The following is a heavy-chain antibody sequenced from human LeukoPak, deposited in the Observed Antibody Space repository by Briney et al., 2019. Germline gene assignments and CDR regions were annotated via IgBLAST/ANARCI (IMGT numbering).Heavy chain of an antibody. J-gene: IGHJ3*02. D-gene: IGHD3-16*01. CDR1: GLTFSGYW. V-gene: IGHV3-74*03. CDR2: INNDGNIT. Sequence: GGSLRLSCAASGLTFSGYWMHWVRQAPGKGLVWVSRINNDGNITTYADSVKGRFTISRDNAKNTLYLQMKSLRAEDTAVYYCASELIYGNDAFDIWGQGTMVTVSS. CDR3: ASELIYGNDAFDI.